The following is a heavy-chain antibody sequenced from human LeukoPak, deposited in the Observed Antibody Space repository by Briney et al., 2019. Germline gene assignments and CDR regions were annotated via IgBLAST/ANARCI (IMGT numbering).Heavy chain of an antibody. J-gene: IGHJ4*02. V-gene: IGHV1-8*03. CDR3: ARVGPYRLFNY. D-gene: IGHD1-26*01. Sequence: GASVKVSRKASGYTFTSYDINWVRQATGQGLEWMGWMNPNSGNTGYAQKFQGRVTITRNTSISTAYMELSSLRSEDTAVYYCARVGPYRLFNYWGQGTLVTVSS. CDR2: MNPNSGNT. CDR1: GYTFTSYD.